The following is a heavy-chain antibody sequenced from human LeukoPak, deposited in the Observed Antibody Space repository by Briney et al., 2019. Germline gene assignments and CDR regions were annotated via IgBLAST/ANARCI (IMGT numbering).Heavy chain of an antibody. CDR1: GGSISSSSYY. J-gene: IGHJ4*02. D-gene: IGHD6-6*01. V-gene: IGHV4-39*01. CDR2: IYYSGST. CDR3: ARHKVDKYSSSSRYFDY. Sequence: PSETLSRTCTVSGGSISSSSYYWGWIRQPPGKGLEWIGSIYYSGSTYYNPSLKSRVTISVDTSKNQFSLKLSSVTAADTAVYYCARHKVDKYSSSSRYFDYWGQGTLVTVSS.